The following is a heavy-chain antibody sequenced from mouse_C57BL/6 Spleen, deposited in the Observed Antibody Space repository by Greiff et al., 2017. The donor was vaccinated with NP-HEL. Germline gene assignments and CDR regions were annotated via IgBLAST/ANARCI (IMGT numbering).Heavy chain of an antibody. CDR3: ARPVVSSGYVGFAY. J-gene: IGHJ3*01. D-gene: IGHD3-2*02. Sequence: VQLQQSGAELARPGASVKLSCKASGYTFTSYGISWVKQRTGQGLEWIGEIYPRSGNTYYNEKFKGKATLTADKSSSTAYMELRSLTSEDSAVYFGARPVVSSGYVGFAYWGQGTLVTVSA. V-gene: IGHV1-81*01. CDR1: GYTFTSYG. CDR2: IYPRSGNT.